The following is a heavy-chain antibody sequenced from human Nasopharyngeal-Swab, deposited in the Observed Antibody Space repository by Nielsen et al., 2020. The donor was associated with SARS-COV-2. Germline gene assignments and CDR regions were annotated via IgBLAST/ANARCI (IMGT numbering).Heavy chain of an antibody. J-gene: IGHJ4*02. CDR3: ARVPLAIFGVVTPSDY. Sequence: GGSLRLSCAASGFTLSSYSMNWVRQAPGKGLEWVSYISSSSSTIYYADSVKGRITISRDNANNSLYLQMSSLRAEDTAVYYCARVPLAIFGVVTPSDYWGQGTLVTVSS. D-gene: IGHD3-3*01. CDR1: GFTLSSYS. V-gene: IGHV3-48*01. CDR2: ISSSSSTI.